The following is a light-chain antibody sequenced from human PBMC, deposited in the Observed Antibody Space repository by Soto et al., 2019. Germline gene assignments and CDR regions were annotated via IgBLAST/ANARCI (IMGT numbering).Light chain of an antibody. CDR3: QSYDSSLSGYV. J-gene: IGLJ1*01. CDR2: GNS. Sequence: QSVLTQPPSVSGAPGQRVSISYTGSSTNIGAGYDVHWYQQLPGTAPKLLIYGNSNRPSGVPDRFSGSKSGTSASLAITGLQPKDEADYYCQSYDSSLSGYVFGTGTKVTVL. CDR1: STNIGAGYD. V-gene: IGLV1-40*01.